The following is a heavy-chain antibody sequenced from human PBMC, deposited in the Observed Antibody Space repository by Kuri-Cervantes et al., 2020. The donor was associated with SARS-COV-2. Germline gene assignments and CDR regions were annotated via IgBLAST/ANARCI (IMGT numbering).Heavy chain of an antibody. CDR2: ISYDGSNK. V-gene: IGHV3-30-3*01. Sequence: GESLKISCAASGFTFSRYAMHWVRQAPGKGLEWVAVISYDGSNKDYTASGKGRFTISRDNSQNTLYLQMKSLRTEDTAVYYCARDRYYDSSGPMIDYWGQGTLVTVSS. CDR1: GFTFSRYA. CDR3: ARDRYYDSSGPMIDY. J-gene: IGHJ4*02. D-gene: IGHD3-22*01.